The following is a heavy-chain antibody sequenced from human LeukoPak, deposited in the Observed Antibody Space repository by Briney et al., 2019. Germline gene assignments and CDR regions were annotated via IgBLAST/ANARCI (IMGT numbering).Heavy chain of an antibody. J-gene: IGHJ6*02. CDR3: AKGVPAANTSYYYYGMDV. D-gene: IGHD2-2*01. V-gene: IGHV3-23*01. CDR1: GFTFSSYA. CDR2: ISGSGGST. Sequence: PGGSLRLSCAASGFTFSSYAMSWVRQAPGEGLEWVSAISGSGGSTYYADSVKGRFTISRDNSKNTLYLQMNSLRAEDMAVYYCAKGVPAANTSYYYYGMDVWGQGTTVTVSS.